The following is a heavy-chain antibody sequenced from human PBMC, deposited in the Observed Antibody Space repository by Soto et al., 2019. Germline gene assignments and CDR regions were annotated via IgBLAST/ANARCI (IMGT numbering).Heavy chain of an antibody. J-gene: IGHJ4*02. CDR1: GGSISSGAYY. CDR2: IYYSGST. Sequence: PSETLSLTCTVSGGSISSGAYYWSWIRQPPGKGLEWIGYIYYSGSTYYNPSLKSRVTISVDTSKNQFSLKLSSVTAADTAVYYCARALVFEAYGDXIDYWGQRTLVTVSS. D-gene: IGHD4-17*01. V-gene: IGHV4-30-4*08. CDR3: ARALVFEAYGDXIDY.